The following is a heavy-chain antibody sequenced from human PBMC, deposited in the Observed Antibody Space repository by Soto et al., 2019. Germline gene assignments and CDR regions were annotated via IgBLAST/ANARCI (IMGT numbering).Heavy chain of an antibody. J-gene: IGHJ6*02. CDR2: INHSGGP. CDR1: GGSFSVFY. Sequence: QVQLQQWGAGLLKPSETLSLTCGVYGGSFSVFYWTWIRQPPGKGLEWIGEINHSGGPNYNPSLKSRVTISIDTSKNQVSLKLTSVTAAVSSVYYCATHKPNYYCDGVDVWGQGTTVTVSS. V-gene: IGHV4-34*01. CDR3: ATHKPNYYCDGVDV.